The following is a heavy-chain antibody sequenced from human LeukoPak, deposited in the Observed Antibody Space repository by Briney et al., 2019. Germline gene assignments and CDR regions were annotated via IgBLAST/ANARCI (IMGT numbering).Heavy chain of an antibody. CDR1: GYTFTSYY. J-gene: IGHJ3*02. CDR3: AGWSYYDSSGYFVGAFDI. Sequence: ASVKVCCKASGYTFTSYYMHWVRQAPGQGLEWMGLINPSGGSTRYAQKFQGRVTVTRDTSTSTLYMEVSSLRSQDTAVYYCAGWSYYDSSGYFVGAFDIWGQGTMVTVSS. V-gene: IGHV1-46*01. CDR2: INPSGGST. D-gene: IGHD3-22*01.